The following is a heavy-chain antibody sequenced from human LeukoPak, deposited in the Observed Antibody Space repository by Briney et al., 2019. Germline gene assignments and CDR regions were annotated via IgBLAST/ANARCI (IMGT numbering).Heavy chain of an antibody. J-gene: IGHJ4*02. Sequence: GASVKVSCKASGYTFTSYGISWVRQAPGQGLEWMGWIIAYNGNTNYAQKLQGRVTMTTDTSTSTAYMELRNLRSDDTAVYYCARDAKRRRPYDFWSGPLTYYFDYWGQGTLVTVSS. CDR3: ARDAKRRRPYDFWSGPLTYYFDY. CDR1: GYTFTSYG. V-gene: IGHV1-18*01. CDR2: IIAYNGNT. D-gene: IGHD3-3*01.